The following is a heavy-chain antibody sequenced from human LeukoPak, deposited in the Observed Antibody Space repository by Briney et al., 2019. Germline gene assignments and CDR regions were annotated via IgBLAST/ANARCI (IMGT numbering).Heavy chain of an antibody. CDR2: ISYDGSNK. CDR3: AKDLGAGPFDY. V-gene: IGHV3-30*18. J-gene: IGHJ4*02. CDR1: GFTFSSYG. Sequence: GGSLRLSCAASGFTFSSYGMHWVRQAPGKGLEWVAVISYDGSNKYYADSVKGRFTISRDNSKNMLYLQMNSLRAEDAAVYYCAKDLGAGPFDYWGQGTLVTVSS. D-gene: IGHD1-26*01.